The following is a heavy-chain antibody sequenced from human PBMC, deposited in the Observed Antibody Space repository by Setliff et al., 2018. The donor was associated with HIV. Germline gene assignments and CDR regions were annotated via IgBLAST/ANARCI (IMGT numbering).Heavy chain of an antibody. CDR3: ANGYDFWSGSSKGNFDY. D-gene: IGHD3-3*01. Sequence: SLRLSCLASGFTFGDYGMNWVRQAPGKGLEWISFVRSKTYGGATEYAASERGRFNISRDDTKSIVYLKMNSLKAEDTGVYYCANGYDFWSGSSKGNFDYWGQGALVTVSS. J-gene: IGHJ4*02. CDR1: GFTFGDYG. V-gene: IGHV3-49*04. CDR2: VRSKTYGGAT.